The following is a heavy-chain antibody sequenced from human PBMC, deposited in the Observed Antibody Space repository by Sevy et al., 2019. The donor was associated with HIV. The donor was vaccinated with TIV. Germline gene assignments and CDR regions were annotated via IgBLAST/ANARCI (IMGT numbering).Heavy chain of an antibody. Sequence: GGSLRLSCAASGFTFSSYAMSWVRQAPGKGLEWVSAISGSGGSTYYADSVKGRFTISRDNSKNTLYLQMNSLRAEETAVYYCAKDNTTSSWFPYFDYWGQGTLVTVSS. J-gene: IGHJ4*02. CDR1: GFTFSSYA. D-gene: IGHD6-13*01. CDR3: AKDNTTSSWFPYFDY. CDR2: ISGSGGST. V-gene: IGHV3-23*01.